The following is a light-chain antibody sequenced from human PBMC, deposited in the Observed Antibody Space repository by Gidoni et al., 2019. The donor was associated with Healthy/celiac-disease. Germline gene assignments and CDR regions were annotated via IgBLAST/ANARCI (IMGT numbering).Light chain of an antibody. Sequence: IVMTQSPDSLAVYLGERATINCKSSQSVLYSSNNKNYLAWYQQKPGQPPKLLIYWASTRESGVPDRFSGSGSGTDFTLTISSLQAEDVAVYYCQQYYSTPQTFGQGTKVEIK. V-gene: IGKV4-1*01. CDR1: QSVLYSSNNKNY. CDR2: WAS. J-gene: IGKJ1*01. CDR3: QQYYSTPQT.